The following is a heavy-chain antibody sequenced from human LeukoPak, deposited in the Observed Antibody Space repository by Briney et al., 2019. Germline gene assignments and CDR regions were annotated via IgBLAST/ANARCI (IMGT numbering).Heavy chain of an antibody. Sequence: GGSLRLSCAASGFTFSNYWMSWVRQAPGKGLEWVAQIKEDESEQYYVDSVKGRFTISRDNAKNSLFLQLDSLGAEDTALYYCARDKTISDIGGSKFDRWGQGTLVTVSS. CDR3: ARDKTISDIGGSKFDR. CDR2: IKEDESEQ. D-gene: IGHD4-23*01. V-gene: IGHV3-7*03. CDR1: GFTFSNYW. J-gene: IGHJ4*02.